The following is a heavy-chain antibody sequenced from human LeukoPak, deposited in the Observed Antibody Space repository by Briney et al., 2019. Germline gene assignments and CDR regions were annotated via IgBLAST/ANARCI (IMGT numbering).Heavy chain of an antibody. CDR2: IRYDGSNK. J-gene: IGHJ5*02. CDR1: GFTFSSYG. Sequence: GGSLRLSCAASGFTFSSYGMHWVRQAPGKGLEWVAFIRYDGSNKYYADSVKGRFTISRDNSKNTLYLQMNSLRAEDKAVYYCAKDGLVPAAPGWFDPWGQGTLVTVSS. CDR3: AKDGLVPAAPGWFDP. V-gene: IGHV3-30*02. D-gene: IGHD2-2*01.